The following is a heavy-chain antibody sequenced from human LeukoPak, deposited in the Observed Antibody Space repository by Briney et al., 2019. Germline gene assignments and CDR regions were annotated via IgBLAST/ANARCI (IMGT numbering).Heavy chain of an antibody. V-gene: IGHV3-15*01. J-gene: IGHJ4*02. CDR1: GFTFIYAY. CDR3: LTVTTVRGIN. Sequence: GGSLRLSCAASGFTFIYAYMNWVRQAPGKGPEWVGRIKSKADGGTTDYAAPVKGRFTISRDDSKSMLYLHMNSLTTEDTAVYHCLTVTTVRGINWGQGTLVTVSS. CDR2: IKSKADGGTT. D-gene: IGHD3-10*01.